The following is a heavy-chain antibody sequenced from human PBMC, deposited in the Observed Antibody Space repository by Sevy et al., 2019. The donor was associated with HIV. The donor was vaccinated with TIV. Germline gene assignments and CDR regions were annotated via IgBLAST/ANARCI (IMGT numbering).Heavy chain of an antibody. Sequence: GGCLRLSCEASGFTFSSYEMNWVRQAPGKGLEWVSYISSSGTTIKYADSVKDRFTISRDNAKNSLYMQMNSLRAEDTAVYYCARVDANYDKGFDPWGQGTLVTVSS. J-gene: IGHJ5*02. CDR3: ARVDANYDKGFDP. CDR1: GFTFSSYE. CDR2: ISSSGTTI. D-gene: IGHD3-22*01. V-gene: IGHV3-48*03.